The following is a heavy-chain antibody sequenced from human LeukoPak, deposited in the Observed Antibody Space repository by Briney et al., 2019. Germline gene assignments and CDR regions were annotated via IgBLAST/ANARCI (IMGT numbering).Heavy chain of an antibody. D-gene: IGHD3-22*01. CDR3: ARSPKAGYDSSGYSWSVNWFDP. V-gene: IGHV3-7*01. J-gene: IGHJ5*02. Sequence: GGSLRLSCAASGFTFSSYWMSWVRQAPGKGLEWVANIKQDGSEKYYVDSVKGRFTISRDNAKNSLYLQMNSLRAEDTAVYYCARSPKAGYDSSGYSWSVNWFDPWGQGTPVTVSS. CDR1: GFTFSSYW. CDR2: IKQDGSEK.